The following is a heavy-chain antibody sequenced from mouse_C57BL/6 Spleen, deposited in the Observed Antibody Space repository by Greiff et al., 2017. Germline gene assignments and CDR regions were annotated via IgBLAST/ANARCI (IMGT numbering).Heavy chain of an antibody. Sequence: EVKLVESGGGLVKPGGSLKLSCAASGFTFSDYGMHWVRQAPEKGLEWVAYISSGSSTIYYADTVKGRFTISRDNAKNTLFLQMTSLRSEETAMYYCARLELPYYAMDYWGQGTSVTVSS. D-gene: IGHD4-1*01. J-gene: IGHJ4*01. V-gene: IGHV5-17*01. CDR3: ARLELPYYAMDY. CDR1: GFTFSDYG. CDR2: ISSGSSTI.